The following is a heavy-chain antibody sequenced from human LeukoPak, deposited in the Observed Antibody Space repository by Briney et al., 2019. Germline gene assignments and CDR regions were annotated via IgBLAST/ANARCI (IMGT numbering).Heavy chain of an antibody. CDR3: ARDKVTYYYDSSGYPAY. J-gene: IGHJ4*02. D-gene: IGHD3-22*01. Sequence: PGGSLRLSCAASGFTVSSYSMNWVRQAPGKGLEWVSYINSSSSTIYYADAVKGRFTVSRENAKNSLYLQMNSLRAEDTAVYYCARDKVTYYYDSSGYPAYWGQGTLVTVSS. V-gene: IGHV3-48*01. CDR2: INSSSSTI. CDR1: GFTVSSYS.